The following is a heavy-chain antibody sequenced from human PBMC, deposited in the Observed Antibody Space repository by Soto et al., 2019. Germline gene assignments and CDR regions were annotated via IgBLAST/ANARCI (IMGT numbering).Heavy chain of an antibody. D-gene: IGHD3-22*01. CDR1: GGSISSSSYY. Sequence: SETLSLTCTVSGGSISSSSYYWGWIRQPPGKGLEWIGSIYYSGSTYYNPSLKSRVTISVDTSKNQFSLKLSSVTAADTAVYYCARHPSRRYYDSSGYYYPLVYGMDVWGQGTTVTVSS. CDR2: IYYSGST. CDR3: ARHPSRRYYDSSGYYYPLVYGMDV. V-gene: IGHV4-39*01. J-gene: IGHJ6*02.